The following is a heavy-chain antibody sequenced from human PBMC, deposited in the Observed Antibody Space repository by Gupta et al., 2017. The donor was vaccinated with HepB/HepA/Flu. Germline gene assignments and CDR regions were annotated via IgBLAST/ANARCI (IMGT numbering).Heavy chain of an antibody. CDR3: ARGGVYCSSTSCPSSRDGMDV. Sequence: EVQLVESGGGLVQPGGSLRLSCAASGFPVSSNYMSWVRQAPGKGLGWVSVLSSGGSTYYADSVKGRVTISRDNSKNTVYLQMNSLRAEDTAVYYCARGGVYCSSTSCPSSRDGMDVWGQGTTVTVSS. CDR1: GFPVSSNY. D-gene: IGHD2-2*01. J-gene: IGHJ6*02. CDR2: LSSGGST. V-gene: IGHV3-66*01.